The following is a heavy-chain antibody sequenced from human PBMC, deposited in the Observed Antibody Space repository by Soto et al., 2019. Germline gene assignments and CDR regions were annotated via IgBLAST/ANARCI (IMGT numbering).Heavy chain of an antibody. CDR1: GYNFHTYW. V-gene: IGHV5-51*01. CDR3: ARPTDYHYGMQV. D-gene: IGHD4-17*01. J-gene: IGHJ6*02. CDR2: IYPHDSDT. Sequence: GESLKISCKGSGYNFHTYWIAWVRQMPGKGLEWMGFIYPHDSDTRYNPSFRGQVTISADKSINTAYLQWTSLKASDTAIYFCARPTDYHYGMQVWGQGTTVTVSS.